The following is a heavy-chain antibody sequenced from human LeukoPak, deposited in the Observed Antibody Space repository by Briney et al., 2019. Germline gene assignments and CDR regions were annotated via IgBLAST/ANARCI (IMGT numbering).Heavy chain of an antibody. Sequence: SGTLSLTCTVSGGSISNYYWSWIRQPPGKGLEWIGYISYSGGTNYNPSLKSRVTISVDTSKNQFSLKLSSVTAADTAVYYCATGNSYYFDYWGQGTLVTVSS. J-gene: IGHJ4*02. V-gene: IGHV4-59*12. CDR1: GGSISNYY. CDR2: ISYSGGT. CDR3: ATGNSYYFDY.